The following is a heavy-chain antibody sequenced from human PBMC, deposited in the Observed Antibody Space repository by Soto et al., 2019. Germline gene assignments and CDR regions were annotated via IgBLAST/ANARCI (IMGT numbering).Heavy chain of an antibody. CDR1: GGSVSSGNYY. CDR2: IYYSGST. CDR3: ARGPLGDCSSTSCLEGNWFDP. J-gene: IGHJ5*02. V-gene: IGHV4-61*01. Sequence: TLSLTCTVSGGSVSSGNYYWSWIRQPPGKGLEWIGYIYYSGSTNYNPSLKSRVTISVDTSKNQFSLKLSSVTAADTAVYYCARGPLGDCSSTSCLEGNWFDPWGQGTLVTVS. D-gene: IGHD2-2*01.